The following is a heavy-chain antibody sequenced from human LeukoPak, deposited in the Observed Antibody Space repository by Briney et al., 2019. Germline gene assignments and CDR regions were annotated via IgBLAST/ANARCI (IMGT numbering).Heavy chain of an antibody. CDR1: GFTFSSYV. CDR2: ISSNGGST. CDR3: AKWLVREQYFQH. Sequence: PGGSLRLSCAASGFTFSSYVMHWVRQAPGKGLEYVSAISSNGGSTYYANSVKGRFTISRDNSKDTLYLQMNSLRAEDTAVYYCAKWLVREQYFQHWGQGTLVTVSS. V-gene: IGHV3-64*01. D-gene: IGHD6-19*01. J-gene: IGHJ1*01.